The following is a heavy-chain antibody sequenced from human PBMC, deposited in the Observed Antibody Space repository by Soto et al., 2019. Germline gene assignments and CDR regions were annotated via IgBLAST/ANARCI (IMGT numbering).Heavy chain of an antibody. CDR3: TRFTIFGVVIIPSDAFDI. Sequence: GGSLRLSCTASGFTFGDYAMSWFRQAPGKGLEWVGFIRSKAYGGTTEYAASVKGRFTISRDDSKSIAYLQMNSLKTEDTAVHYCTRFTIFGVVIIPSDAFDIWGQGTMVTVSS. CDR2: IRSKAYGGTT. J-gene: IGHJ3*02. D-gene: IGHD3-3*01. CDR1: GFTFGDYA. V-gene: IGHV3-49*03.